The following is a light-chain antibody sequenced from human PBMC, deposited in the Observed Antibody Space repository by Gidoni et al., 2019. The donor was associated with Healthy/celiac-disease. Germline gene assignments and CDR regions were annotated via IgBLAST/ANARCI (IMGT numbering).Light chain of an antibody. CDR1: QGISSY. Sequence: DIQLTQSPSFLSASVGDRVTITFRASQGISSYLAWYQQKPGKDPKLLIYAASTLQSVVPSRFSGSGSGTEFTLTISSLQPEDFATYYCQQLNSYPRTFGGGTKVEIK. CDR3: QQLNSYPRT. CDR2: AAS. V-gene: IGKV1-9*01. J-gene: IGKJ4*01.